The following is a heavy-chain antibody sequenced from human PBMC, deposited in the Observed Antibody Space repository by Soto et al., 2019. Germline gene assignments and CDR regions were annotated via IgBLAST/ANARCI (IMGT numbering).Heavy chain of an antibody. CDR3: ARGPYDFWSGYYRDGIFDY. CDR2: INHSGST. Sequence: PSETLSLTCAGYGGSFSGYYWSWIRQPPGKGLEWIGEINHSGSTNYNPSLKSRVTISVDTSKNQFSLKLSSVTAADTAVYYCARGPYDFWSGYYRDGIFDYWGQGTLVTVSS. CDR1: GGSFSGYY. V-gene: IGHV4-34*01. D-gene: IGHD3-3*01. J-gene: IGHJ4*02.